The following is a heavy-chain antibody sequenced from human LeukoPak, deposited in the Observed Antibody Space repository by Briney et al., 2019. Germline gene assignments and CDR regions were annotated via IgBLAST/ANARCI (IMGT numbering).Heavy chain of an antibody. D-gene: IGHD5-24*01. CDR2: IYYSGST. CDR3: ARVPGRWLHSYFDY. CDR1: GDSISTYY. V-gene: IGHV4-59*01. J-gene: IGHJ4*02. Sequence: SETLSLTCTVSGDSISTYYWSWIRQPPGKGLEWVGYIYYSGSTTYNPSLKSRVTISVDTSKNQFSLKLSSVTAADTAVYYCARVPGRWLHSYFDYWGQGTLVTVSS.